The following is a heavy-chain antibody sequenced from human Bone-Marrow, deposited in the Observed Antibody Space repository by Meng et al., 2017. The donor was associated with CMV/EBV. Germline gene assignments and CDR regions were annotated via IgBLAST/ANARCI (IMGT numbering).Heavy chain of an antibody. D-gene: IGHD2-15*01. J-gene: IGHJ3*02. CDR2: IYSGGTP. V-gene: IGHV3-53*01. Sequence: GESLKISCAASGFTVSSNYMSWIRQAPGKGLEWVSVIYSGGTPYYADSVKGRFTISRDNSKNTLYLQMNSLRAEDTAVYYCARDGGAFDIWGQGTMVTVSS. CDR3: ARDGGAFDI. CDR1: GFTVSSNY.